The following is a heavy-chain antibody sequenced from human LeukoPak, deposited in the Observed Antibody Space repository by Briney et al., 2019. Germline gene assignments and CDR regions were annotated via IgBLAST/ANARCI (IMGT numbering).Heavy chain of an antibody. CDR2: IYPGDSDT. J-gene: IGHJ4*02. Sequence: GESPKISCKGSGYSFTSYWIGWVRQMPGKGLEWMGIIYPGDSDTRYSPSFQGQVTISADKSISTAYLQWSSLKASDTAMYYCARRQYYYDSSGSNFDYWGQGTLVTVSS. D-gene: IGHD3-22*01. CDR3: ARRQYYYDSSGSNFDY. CDR1: GYSFTSYW. V-gene: IGHV5-51*01.